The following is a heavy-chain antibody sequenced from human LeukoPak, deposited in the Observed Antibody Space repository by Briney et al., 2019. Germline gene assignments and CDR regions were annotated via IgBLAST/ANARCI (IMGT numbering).Heavy chain of an antibody. V-gene: IGHV3-15*01. Sequence: PGGSLRLSCVVSGFTFSNAWMTWVRQAPGRGLEWVGRIKSKVDGGTTEYAAPVKGRFTISRDDSKNTLYLQMNSLKTDGTAVYYCTIGDGWIPNWGRGTLVTVSS. CDR3: TIGDGWIPN. D-gene: IGHD5-18*01. CDR1: GFTFSNAW. J-gene: IGHJ4*02. CDR2: IKSKVDGGTT.